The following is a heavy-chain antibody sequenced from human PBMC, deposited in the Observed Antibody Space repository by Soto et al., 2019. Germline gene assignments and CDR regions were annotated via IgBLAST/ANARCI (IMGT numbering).Heavy chain of an antibody. J-gene: IGHJ6*03. CDR3: AKGFDDISSFEGCYYYYYMDV. D-gene: IGHD6-6*01. V-gene: IGHV3-23*01. CDR2: ISGSGGST. CDR1: GFTFSSYA. Sequence: GGSLRLSCAASGFTFSSYAMSWVRQAPGKGLEWVSAISGSGGSTYYADSVKGRFTISRDNSKNTLYLQMNNLRAEDTAIYYWAKGFDDISSFEGCYYYYYMDVWGKGTTVTVSS.